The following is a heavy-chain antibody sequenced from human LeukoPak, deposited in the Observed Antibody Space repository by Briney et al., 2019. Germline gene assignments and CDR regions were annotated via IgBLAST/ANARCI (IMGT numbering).Heavy chain of an antibody. J-gene: IGHJ5*02. V-gene: IGHV1-18*01. D-gene: IGHD2-21*02. CDR1: GYTFTNYG. CDR2: ISAYNGDT. CDR3: ARDACVSCGGDCCHDP. Sequence: GASVKVSCKASGYTFTNYGISWVRQAPGQGLEWMAWISAYNGDTRYAQKFQGRVILTTETSTTTAYMELRNLRSDDTAVYCCARDACVSCGGDCCHDPWGQGTLVTVSS.